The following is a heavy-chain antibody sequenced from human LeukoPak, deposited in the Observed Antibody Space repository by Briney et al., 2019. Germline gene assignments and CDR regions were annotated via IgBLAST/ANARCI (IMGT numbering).Heavy chain of an antibody. CDR1: GGSINSSTYY. V-gene: IGHV4-39*01. D-gene: IGHD5-18*01. CDR2: VFSGGST. Sequence: SETLSLTCTVSGGSINSSTYYWGWIRQPPGKGLEYIGSVFSGGSTYFNPSLKSRVSVSVDTSKNQFSLKLSSVTAADTAVYYCARRLSTAMVILWYSDLWGRGTLVTVSS. J-gene: IGHJ2*01. CDR3: ARRLSTAMVILWYSDL.